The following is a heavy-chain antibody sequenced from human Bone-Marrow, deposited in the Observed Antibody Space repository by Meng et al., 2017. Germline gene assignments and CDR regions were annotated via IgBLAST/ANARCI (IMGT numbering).Heavy chain of an antibody. CDR3: ARGVVADPPGD. Sequence: QVQLQESGPGLVRSSETLSLTCTVSGASVNTGSYYWSWICQPPGRGLELIGFIYQSGSTNNNPSLKSRVTISLDMSSNQFSLTLNSVTAADTAIYYCARGVVADPPGDWGRGTLVTVSS. D-gene: IGHD2-15*01. V-gene: IGHV4-61*01. CDR1: GASVNTGSYY. J-gene: IGHJ1*01. CDR2: IYQSGST.